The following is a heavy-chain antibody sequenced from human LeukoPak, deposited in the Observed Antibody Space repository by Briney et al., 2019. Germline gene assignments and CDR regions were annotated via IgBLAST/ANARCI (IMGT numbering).Heavy chain of an antibody. V-gene: IGHV3-23*01. Sequence: GGSLRLSCAASGFTFSTYAMSWVRQAPGKGLEWVSVISGSGSTTYYADSVKGRFSISRDNSKNTLYLEMNSLRAEDTVVYYCAKGRQWLASHYFDYWGQGTLVTVSS. CDR2: ISGSGSTT. J-gene: IGHJ4*02. CDR1: GFTFSTYA. CDR3: AKGRQWLASHYFDY. D-gene: IGHD6-19*01.